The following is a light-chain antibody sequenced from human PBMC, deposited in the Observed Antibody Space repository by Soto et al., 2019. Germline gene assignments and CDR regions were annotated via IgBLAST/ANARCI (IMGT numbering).Light chain of an antibody. V-gene: IGKV1-27*01. J-gene: IGKJ1*01. CDR1: QGISND. CDR3: QHYNSAPRT. CDR2: AAS. Sequence: DIQMTQSPSSLSASIGDRVTISCRASQGISNDLAWYQQKPGKVPKLLIYAASTSQSGVPSRFRGSGSGTDFTLTISSLQPEDVATYYCQHYNSAPRTFGQGTKVDIK.